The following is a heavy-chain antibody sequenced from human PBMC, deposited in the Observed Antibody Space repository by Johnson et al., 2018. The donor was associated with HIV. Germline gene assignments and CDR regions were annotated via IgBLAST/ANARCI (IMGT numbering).Heavy chain of an antibody. CDR2: ISYDGRNK. CDR3: ARRGRRADDAFDI. Sequence: QVQLVESGGGVVQPGMSLILSCAASGFTFSSYAMHWVRQAPGKGLEWVAVISYDGRNKSYADSVKGRFTISRDNSKNTLYLQMNSLRAEDTAVYYCARRGRRADDAFDIWGQGTMVTVSS. D-gene: IGHD3-16*01. CDR1: GFTFSSYA. J-gene: IGHJ3*02. V-gene: IGHV3-30*04.